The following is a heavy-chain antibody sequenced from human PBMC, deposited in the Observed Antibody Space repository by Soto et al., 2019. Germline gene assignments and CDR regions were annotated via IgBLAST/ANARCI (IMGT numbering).Heavy chain of an antibody. Sequence: QVQLVESGGGVVQPGRSLRLSCAASGFPFSDHGMHWVRQAPGKGLEWVAVIWNYESQKFYGDAVRGRFDISRENSKNTVYLKMDSLGVEDMALYYCVKDAGGVDCGEPGGFDYWGQGTLVTVSS. J-gene: IGHJ4*02. CDR3: VKDAGGVDCGEPGGFDY. CDR1: GFPFSDHG. CDR2: IWNYESQK. D-gene: IGHD2-21*02. V-gene: IGHV3-33*06.